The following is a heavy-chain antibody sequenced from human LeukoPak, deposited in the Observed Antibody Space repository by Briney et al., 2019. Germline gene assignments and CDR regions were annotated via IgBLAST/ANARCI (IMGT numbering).Heavy chain of an antibody. V-gene: IGHV3-7*01. D-gene: IGHD1-26*01. J-gene: IGHJ4*02. Sequence: GGSLKLSCAASGFTFSSYWMSWVRQAPGKELEGVANIKQDGSEKYYVDSVKGRFTISRDNAKNSLYLHMSSLRAEDTAVYYCARLAGAGSSGFDYWGQGTLVTVSS. CDR3: ARLAGAGSSGFDY. CDR2: IKQDGSEK. CDR1: GFTFSSYW.